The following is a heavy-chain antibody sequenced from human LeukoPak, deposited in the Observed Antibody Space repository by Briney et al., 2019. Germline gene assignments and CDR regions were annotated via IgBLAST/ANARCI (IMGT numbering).Heavy chain of an antibody. Sequence: SETLSLTCTVSGYSISSGYYWGWIRQPPGKGLEWIGSIYHSGSTYYNPSLKSRVTISVDTSKNQFSLKLSSVTAADTAVYYCARHWVDWGQGTLVTVSS. V-gene: IGHV4-38-2*02. CDR2: IYHSGST. J-gene: IGHJ4*02. CDR1: GYSISSGYY. CDR3: ARHWVD. D-gene: IGHD3-16*01.